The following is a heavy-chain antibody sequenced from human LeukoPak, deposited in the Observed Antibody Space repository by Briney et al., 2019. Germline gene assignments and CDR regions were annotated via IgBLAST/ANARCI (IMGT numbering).Heavy chain of an antibody. CDR3: ARGSRGSYYTPYFDY. D-gene: IGHD1-26*01. CDR1: GYTFTGYY. J-gene: IGHJ4*02. V-gene: IGHV1-2*02. CDR2: INPNSGGT. Sequence: GASVKVSCKASGYTFTGYYMHWVRQAPGQGLGWMGWINPNSGGTNYAQKFQGRGTMTRDTSISTAYMELSRLRSDDTAVYYCARGSRGSYYTPYFDYWGQGTLVTVSS.